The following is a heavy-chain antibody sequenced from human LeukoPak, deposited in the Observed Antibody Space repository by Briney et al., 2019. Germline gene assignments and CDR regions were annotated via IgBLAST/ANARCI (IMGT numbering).Heavy chain of an antibody. V-gene: IGHV4-39*07. J-gene: IGHJ4*02. CDR2: IYYTGST. CDR3: ARLTTVTTPGV. CDR1: GDSISSSNSY. D-gene: IGHD4-17*01. Sequence: SETLSLTCTVSGDSISSSNSYWGWIRQPPGKGLDWIGSIYYTGSTYYNPSLKSRVTISVDTSKNHFSLKLTSVTAADTAVYYCARLTTVTTPGVWGQGTLVTVSS.